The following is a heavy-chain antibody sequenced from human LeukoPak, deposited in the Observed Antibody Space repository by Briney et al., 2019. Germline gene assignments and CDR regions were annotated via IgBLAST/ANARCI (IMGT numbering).Heavy chain of an antibody. D-gene: IGHD1-1*01. CDR3: ARGLQPLASVVFPSDY. CDR2: ISAYNGNT. Sequence: ASVKVSCEASGYTFTSYGISWVRQAPGQGLEWMGWISAYNGNTNYAQKLQGRVTLTTDTSTSTAYMELRSLRSDDTAVYYCARGLQPLASVVFPSDYWGQGTLVTVSS. CDR1: GYTFTSYG. V-gene: IGHV1-18*01. J-gene: IGHJ4*02.